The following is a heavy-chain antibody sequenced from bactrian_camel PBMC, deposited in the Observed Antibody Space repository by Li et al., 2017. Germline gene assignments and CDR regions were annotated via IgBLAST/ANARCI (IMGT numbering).Heavy chain of an antibody. CDR1: GPIAGSNC. V-gene: IGHV3S53*01. D-gene: IGHD2*01. Sequence: HVQLVESGGGSVQAGGSLKLSCVIGPIAGSNCVGWFRQAPGKEREGVAAIDSDGTTAYADSVKGRFTVSVDNAKKTLYLRMNNLKTEDTAVYFCGADCADIVIVTTAINPLYTYEGQGTQVTVS. CDR2: IDSDGTT. J-gene: IGHJ4*01.